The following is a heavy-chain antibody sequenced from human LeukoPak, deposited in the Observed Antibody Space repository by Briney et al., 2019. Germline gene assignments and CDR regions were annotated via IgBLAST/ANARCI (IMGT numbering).Heavy chain of an antibody. CDR2: IYHRGNT. D-gene: IGHD3-22*01. CDR3: ARAGDSSGYYFLFDY. Sequence: PSETLSLTCTVSGGSISYYYWSWIRQPPGKGLEWIGYIYHRGNTNYNPSLKSRVTISVDTSKNQFSLKLSSVTAAGTAVYYCARAGDSSGYYFLFDYWGQGTLVTVSS. V-gene: IGHV4-59*01. CDR1: GGSISYYY. J-gene: IGHJ4*02.